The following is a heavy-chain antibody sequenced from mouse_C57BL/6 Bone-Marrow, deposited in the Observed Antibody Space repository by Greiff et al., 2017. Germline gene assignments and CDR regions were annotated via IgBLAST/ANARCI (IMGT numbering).Heavy chain of an antibody. V-gene: IGHV1-18*01. CDR1: GYTFTDYN. CDR3: AREGGSKYFDY. Sequence: VQLQQSGPELVKPGASVKIPCKASGYTFTDYNMDWVKQSHGKSLEWIGDINPNNGGTIYNQKFKGKATLTVDKSSSTAYMELRSLTSEDTAVYYCAREGGSKYFDYWGQGTTLTVSS. D-gene: IGHD1-1*01. CDR2: INPNNGGT. J-gene: IGHJ2*01.